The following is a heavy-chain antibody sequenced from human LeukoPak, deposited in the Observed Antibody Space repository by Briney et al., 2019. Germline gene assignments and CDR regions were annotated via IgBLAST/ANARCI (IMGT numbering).Heavy chain of an antibody. CDR3: AKAHERYSSSWYVETFDY. J-gene: IGHJ4*02. Sequence: SGGSLRLSCAASGFTFSSYAMSWVRQALGKGLEWVSAISGSGGSTYYADSVKGRFTISRDNSKNTLYLQMNSLRAEDTAVYYCAKAHERYSSSWYVETFDYWGQGTLVTVSS. D-gene: IGHD6-13*01. V-gene: IGHV3-23*01. CDR2: ISGSGGST. CDR1: GFTFSSYA.